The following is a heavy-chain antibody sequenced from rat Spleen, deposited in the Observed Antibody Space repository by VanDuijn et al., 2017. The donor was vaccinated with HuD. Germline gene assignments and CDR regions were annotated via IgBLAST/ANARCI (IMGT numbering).Heavy chain of an antibody. CDR1: GFIFSDHY. Sequence: EVQLVESGGGLVQPGRSLKVSCAASGFIFSDHYMAWVRQAPKKGLEWVASITYEGISTYYGDSVKGRFTISRDNANSTLYLQMNSLRSEDTATYYCARPGITSYVMDAWGQGASVTVSS. V-gene: IGHV5-22*01. CDR2: ITYEGIST. CDR3: ARPGITSYVMDA. J-gene: IGHJ4*01. D-gene: IGHD1-4*01.